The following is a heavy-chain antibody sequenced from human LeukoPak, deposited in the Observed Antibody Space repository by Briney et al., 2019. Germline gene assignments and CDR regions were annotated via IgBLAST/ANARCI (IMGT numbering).Heavy chain of an antibody. D-gene: IGHD3-3*01. CDR1: GFTVSSNY. J-gene: IGHJ4*02. CDR2: ISGSGGST. CDR3: AKSPFWSGFSYFDY. Sequence: GGSLRLLCAASGFTVSSNYMSWVRQARGKGLEWVSAISGSGGSTYYADSVKGRFTISRDNSKNTLYLQMNSLRAEDTAVYYCAKSPFWSGFSYFDYWGQGTLVTVSS. V-gene: IGHV3-23*01.